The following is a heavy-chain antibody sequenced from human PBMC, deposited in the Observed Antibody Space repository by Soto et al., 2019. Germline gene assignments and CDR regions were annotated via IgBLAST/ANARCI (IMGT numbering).Heavy chain of an antibody. Sequence: QVQLVQSGAEVKKPGSSVKVSCKASGGTFSSYAISWVRQAPGQGLEWMGGIIPISGTANYAQKCQGRVTITADESTSTAYMELSSLRSEDTAVDYCARSQGSSTSLEIYYYYYYGMDVWGQGTTVTVSS. V-gene: IGHV1-69*01. CDR2: IIPISGTA. CDR1: GGTFSSYA. D-gene: IGHD2-2*01. J-gene: IGHJ6*02. CDR3: ARSQGSSTSLEIYYYYYYGMDV.